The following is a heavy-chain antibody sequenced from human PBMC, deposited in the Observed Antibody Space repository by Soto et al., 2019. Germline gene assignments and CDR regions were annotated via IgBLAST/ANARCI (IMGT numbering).Heavy chain of an antibody. D-gene: IGHD7-27*01. CDR3: ARNWGIFDY. CDR1: GFPFSTSS. CDR2: ISGSGGGK. V-gene: IGHV3-23*01. J-gene: IGHJ4*02. Sequence: PGGSLRLSCEASGFPFSTSSMSWVRQAPGKGLEWVSTISGSGGGKYYADSVNGRFTISGDNSKNTLFLQMNSLGAEDTALYYCARNWGIFDYWGQGTLVTVSS.